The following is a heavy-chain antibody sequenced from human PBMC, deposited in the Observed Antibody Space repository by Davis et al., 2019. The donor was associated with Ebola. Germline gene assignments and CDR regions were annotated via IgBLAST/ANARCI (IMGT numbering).Heavy chain of an antibody. D-gene: IGHD1-26*01. V-gene: IGHV6-1*01. CDR3: ARVTLGATDY. CDR2: TYYRSKWFV. CDR1: GDSVSSNTAA. J-gene: IGHJ4*02. Sequence: MPSETLSLTCAISGDSVSSNTAAWNWIRQSPSRGLEWLGRTYYRSKWFVDYAVSVKSRMTINSDTSKNQFSLKLSPVTAADTAVYYCARVTLGATDYWGQGTLVTVSS.